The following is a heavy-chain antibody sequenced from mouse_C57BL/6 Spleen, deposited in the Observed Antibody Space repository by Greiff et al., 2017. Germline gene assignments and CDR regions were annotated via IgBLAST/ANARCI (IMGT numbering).Heavy chain of an antibody. Sequence: VQLKESGAELVRPGASVKLSCTASGFNIKDDYMHWVKQRPEQGLEWIGWIDPENGDTEYASKFQGKATITADTSSNTAYLQLSSLTSEDTAVYYCTTLKCYGSSLGAMDYWGQGTSVTVSS. CDR1: GFNIKDDY. V-gene: IGHV14-4*01. CDR2: IDPENGDT. J-gene: IGHJ4*01. CDR3: TTLKCYGSSLGAMDY. D-gene: IGHD1-1*01.